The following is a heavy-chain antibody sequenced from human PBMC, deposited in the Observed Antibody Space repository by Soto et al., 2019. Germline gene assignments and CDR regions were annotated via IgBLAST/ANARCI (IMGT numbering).Heavy chain of an antibody. V-gene: IGHV3-11*01. CDR1: GFTFSDYY. CDR2: IGGSGSHI. CDR3: GRGGTNWSSRRDDY. Sequence: QVKLEESGGGLVKPVGSLRLSCAASGFTFSDYYMTWIRQAPGKGLEWVSYIGGSGSHIYYADSMKGRFTISRDNAKNALYLQMNSLRADDTAVYYCGRGGTNWSSRRDDYWGQGTLVSVSS. J-gene: IGHJ4*02. D-gene: IGHD1-20*01.